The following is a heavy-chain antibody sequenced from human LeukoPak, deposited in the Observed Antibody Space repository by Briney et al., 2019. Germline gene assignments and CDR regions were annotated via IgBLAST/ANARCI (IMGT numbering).Heavy chain of an antibody. J-gene: IGHJ3*02. CDR1: GFTFSNYW. V-gene: IGHV3-74*01. Sequence: GGSLRLSCAASGFTFSNYWMHWVRQAPGKGLVWVSRINYDGTTTGYADSVKGRFTISRDNAKNTLYLQMNSLRAEDTAVYYCARRDVFDIGGQGTMVTVSS. CDR2: INYDGTTT. CDR3: ARRDVFDI.